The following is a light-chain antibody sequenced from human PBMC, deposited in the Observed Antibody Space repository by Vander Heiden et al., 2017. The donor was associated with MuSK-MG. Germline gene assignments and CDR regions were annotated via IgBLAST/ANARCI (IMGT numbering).Light chain of an antibody. Sequence: DIQMTQSPSTLSASVGDRVTITCRASQSITTWLAWYQQRPGNAPRLLIYDASTLESGVPSRFSGSGSGTEFTLTISSLQPDDFATYYCQQDDRYPHAFGGGTKLEI. V-gene: IGKV1-5*01. CDR3: QQDDRYPHA. CDR1: QSITTW. J-gene: IGKJ2*01. CDR2: DAS.